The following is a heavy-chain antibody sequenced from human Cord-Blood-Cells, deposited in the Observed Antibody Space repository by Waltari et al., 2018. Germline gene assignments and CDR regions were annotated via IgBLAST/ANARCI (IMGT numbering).Heavy chain of an antibody. Sequence: QVQLQESGPGLVKPSETLSLTCTVSGGSVSSGRYYWSWIRQPPGKGLEWIGYIHYSGSNNYNPSPKSRGTITVGTSKNQFSLKLSSVTAADTAVYYWGRFLGWFNWFDPWGQGTLVTVSP. V-gene: IGHV4-61*01. CDR1: GGSVSSGRYY. D-gene: IGHD3-3*01. CDR2: IHYSGSN. J-gene: IGHJ5*02. CDR3: GRFLGWFNWFDP.